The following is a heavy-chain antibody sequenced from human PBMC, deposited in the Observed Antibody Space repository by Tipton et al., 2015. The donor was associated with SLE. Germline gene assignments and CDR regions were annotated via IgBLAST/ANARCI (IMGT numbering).Heavy chain of an antibody. CDR3: ACLYSSSFQRDS. Sequence: TLSLTCSVSGESVDSGGYYWSWIRQHPGKGLDWIGYIYYTGITYYNPSLKSRVAISVDSFENQFSLKLSSVTAADTARYYCACLYSSSFQRDSWGQGSLVTVPT. D-gene: IGHD6-6*01. CDR2: IYYTGIT. J-gene: IGHJ1*01. CDR1: GESVDSGGYY. V-gene: IGHV4-31*03.